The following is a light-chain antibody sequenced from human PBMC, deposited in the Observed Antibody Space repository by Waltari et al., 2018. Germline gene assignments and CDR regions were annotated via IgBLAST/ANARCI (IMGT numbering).Light chain of an antibody. V-gene: IGKV3-20*01. CDR1: QSITDTL. J-gene: IGKJ3*01. CDR3: QQYVRAPFT. Sequence: CRASQSITDTLMDWYQQNPGQAPRLVSYDASSRATDIRDRFSGSGSGTDFTLTISRLEREDFAVYYCQQYVRAPFTFGPGTKVEI. CDR2: DAS.